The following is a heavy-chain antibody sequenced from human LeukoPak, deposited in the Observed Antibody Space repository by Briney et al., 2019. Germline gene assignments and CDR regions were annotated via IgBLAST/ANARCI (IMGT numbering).Heavy chain of an antibody. V-gene: IGHV1-24*01. CDR2: FDPEDGET. D-gene: IGHD1-14*01. J-gene: IGHJ5*02. CDR1: GYTLTELS. Sequence: ASVKVSCKVSGYTLTELSMHWVRQAPGKGLEWMGGFDPEDGETIYAQKFQGRVTMTEDTSTDTAYMELSSLRSEDTAVYYCATGKIKGWRKGSFDPWGQGTLVTVSS. CDR3: ATGKIKGWRKGSFDP.